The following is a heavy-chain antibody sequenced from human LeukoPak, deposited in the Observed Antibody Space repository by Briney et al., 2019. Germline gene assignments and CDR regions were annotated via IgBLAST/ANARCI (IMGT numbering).Heavy chain of an antibody. J-gene: IGHJ4*02. D-gene: IGHD3-10*01. Sequence: PSETLSLTCTVSGGSISSYYWSWIRQPAGKGLGWIGRIHSSGSTNYSPSLKSRVTMLLDTSKNQFSLELSSVTAADTAVYYCAREAVHYGSGSLDYWGQGTLVTVSS. CDR1: GGSISSYY. V-gene: IGHV4-4*07. CDR3: AREAVHYGSGSLDY. CDR2: IHSSGST.